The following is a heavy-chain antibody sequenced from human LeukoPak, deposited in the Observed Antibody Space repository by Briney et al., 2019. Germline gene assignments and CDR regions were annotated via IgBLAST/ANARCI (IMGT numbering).Heavy chain of an antibody. V-gene: IGHV3-30*18. J-gene: IGHJ4*02. CDR1: GFTFSSYG. CDR3: AKVSSGYSSGWYFDY. CDR2: ISYDGSNK. D-gene: IGHD6-19*01. Sequence: GGSLRLSCAASGFTFSSYGMHWVPQAPGKGLGWVAVISYDGSNKYYADSVKGRFTISRDNSKNTLYLQMNSLRAEDTAVYYCAKVSSGYSSGWYFDYWGQGTLVTVSS.